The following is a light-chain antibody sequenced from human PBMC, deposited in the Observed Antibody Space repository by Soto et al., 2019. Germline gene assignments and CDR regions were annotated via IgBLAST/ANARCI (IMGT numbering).Light chain of an antibody. J-gene: IGKJ4*01. Sequence: ETVMTQSPATLSMSPGERITLSCRASQSVSRNLAWYQQRPGQTPRLLFYGASTRATGIPARFSASGSGTDFILTFSILKSQNFAFYICDRYKNCRFTFGG. CDR2: GAS. V-gene: IGKV3-15*01. CDR1: QSVSRN. CDR3: DRYKNCRFT.